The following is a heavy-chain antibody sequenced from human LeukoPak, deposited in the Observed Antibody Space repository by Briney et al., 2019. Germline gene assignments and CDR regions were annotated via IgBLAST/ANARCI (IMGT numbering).Heavy chain of an antibody. CDR2: INWNGGTT. J-gene: IGHJ4*02. CDR3: ARGYSSSWYDSAFDY. Sequence: GGSLRLSCAASGFTFDDYGMSWVRQAPGKGLEWVSGINWNGGTTGYADSVKGRFTISRENAKNSLYLQTNSLRAEDTALYYCARGYSSSWYDSAFDYWGQGTLVTVSS. D-gene: IGHD6-13*01. V-gene: IGHV3-20*04. CDR1: GFTFDDYG.